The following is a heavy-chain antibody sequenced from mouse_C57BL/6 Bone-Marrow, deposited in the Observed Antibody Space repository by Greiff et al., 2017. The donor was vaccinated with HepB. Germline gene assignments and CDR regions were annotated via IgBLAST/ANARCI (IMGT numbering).Heavy chain of an antibody. V-gene: IGHV1-64*01. CDR2: IHPSNGST. CDR3: VRYCDGNRYYFAY. Sequence: QVQLQQPGAELVKPGASVKLSCKASGYTFTSYWMHWVKQRPGQGLEWIGMIHPSNGSTNYNEKFKSKATLTVDKSSSTAYMQLSSLTSEDSAVYCCVRYCDGNRYYFAYWGQGTLVTVSA. CDR1: GYTFTSYW. J-gene: IGHJ3*01. D-gene: IGHD1-1*01.